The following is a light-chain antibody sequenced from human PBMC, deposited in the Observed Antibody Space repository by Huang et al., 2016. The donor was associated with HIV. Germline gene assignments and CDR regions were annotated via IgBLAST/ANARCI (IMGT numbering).Light chain of an antibody. Sequence: IQLTQSPTSLSASVGDRVTIACRASQAIGTYLNWCQQKPGRAPRLLISDVSSLHTGTPSRFSGSGSGTEFTLTIRGLQFDDFATYFCQQSYSALITFGQGTRLEIK. CDR3: QQSYSALIT. CDR2: DVS. CDR1: QAIGTY. V-gene: IGKV1-39*01. J-gene: IGKJ5*01.